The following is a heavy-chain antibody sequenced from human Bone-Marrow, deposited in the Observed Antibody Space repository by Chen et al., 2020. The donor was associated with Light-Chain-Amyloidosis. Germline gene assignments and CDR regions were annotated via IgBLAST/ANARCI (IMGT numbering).Heavy chain of an antibody. D-gene: IGHD3-16*02. CDR3: ARDPYDYVWGSYRPNNNWFDP. CDR1: GGSISSSSYY. V-gene: IGHV4-39*07. J-gene: IGHJ5*02. CDR2: IYYSGST. Sequence: QLQLQESGPGLVKPSETLSLTCTVSGGSISSSSYYWGWIRQPPGKGLEWIGSIYYSGSTYYNPSLKVRVTISVDTSKNQFSLKLSSVTAADTAVYYCARDPYDYVWGSYRPNNNWFDPWGQGTLVTVSS.